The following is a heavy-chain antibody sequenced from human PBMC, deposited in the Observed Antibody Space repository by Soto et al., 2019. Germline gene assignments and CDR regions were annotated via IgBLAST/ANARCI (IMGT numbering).Heavy chain of an antibody. V-gene: IGHV3-66*01. CDR1: GFTVSSNY. Sequence: EVPLVESGGGLVQPGGSLRLSCAASGFTVSSNYMSWVRQAPGKGLEWVSVYSGGSTYYADSVKGRFTISRDNSKNTLYLQMNSLRAEDTAVYYCARMGDSSGYSGWFDPWGQGTLVTVSS. J-gene: IGHJ5*02. D-gene: IGHD3-22*01. CDR2: YSGGST. CDR3: ARMGDSSGYSGWFDP.